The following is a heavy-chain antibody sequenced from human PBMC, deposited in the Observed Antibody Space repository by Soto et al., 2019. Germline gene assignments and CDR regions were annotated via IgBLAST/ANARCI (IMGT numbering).Heavy chain of an antibody. Sequence: NPSETLSLTCTVSGGSISSSSYYWGWIRQPPGKGLEWIGSIYYSGSTYYNPSLKSRVTISVDTSKNQFSLKLSSVTAADTAVYYCARISVAAAGGWFDPWGQGTLVTVSS. D-gene: IGHD6-13*01. CDR1: GGSISSSSYY. CDR2: IYYSGST. V-gene: IGHV4-39*01. CDR3: ARISVAAAGGWFDP. J-gene: IGHJ5*02.